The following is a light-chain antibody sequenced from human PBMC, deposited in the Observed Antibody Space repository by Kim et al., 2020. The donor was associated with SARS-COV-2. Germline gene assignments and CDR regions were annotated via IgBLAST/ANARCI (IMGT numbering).Light chain of an antibody. CDR2: SNN. Sequence: QSVLTQPPSASGTPGQRVTISCSGSSSDIGTNYVYWYQQLPGTAPKLLIYSNNRRPSGVPDRFSGSKSGTSASLAISGLQSEDEADYYCAAWNDSLNHVLFGGGTQLTVL. V-gene: IGLV1-44*01. J-gene: IGLJ2*01. CDR1: SSDIGTNY. CDR3: AAWNDSLNHVL.